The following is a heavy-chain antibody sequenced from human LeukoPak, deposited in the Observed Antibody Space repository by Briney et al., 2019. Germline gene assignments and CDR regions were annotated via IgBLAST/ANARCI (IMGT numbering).Heavy chain of an antibody. J-gene: IGHJ3*02. V-gene: IGHV4-59*11. Sequence: SETLSLTCTVSGGSLFTHDWRWSRQPPGKGPEWIGYIYYSGSTRYNPSLQSRVTISLDTSKNQFSLKLTSVTAADTAVYSCATLVNNDTSGDPDTFDMWGQGTMVIVSS. CDR2: IYYSGST. CDR1: GGSLFTHD. CDR3: ATLVNNDTSGDPDTFDM. D-gene: IGHD3-22*01.